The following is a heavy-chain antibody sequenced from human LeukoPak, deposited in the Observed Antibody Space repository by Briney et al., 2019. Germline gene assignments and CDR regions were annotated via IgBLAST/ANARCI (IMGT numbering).Heavy chain of an antibody. CDR2: IYYSGST. CDR3: ARQSSSSLLDY. V-gene: IGHV4-59*08. Sequence: PSETLSLTCTVPGGSISSNYWSWIRQPPGKGLEWIGFIYYSGSTNYNPSLKSRVTISVDTSKNQFSLKLSSVTAADTAVYYCARQSSSSLLDYWGQGTLVTVAS. J-gene: IGHJ4*02. D-gene: IGHD6-13*01. CDR1: GGSISSNY.